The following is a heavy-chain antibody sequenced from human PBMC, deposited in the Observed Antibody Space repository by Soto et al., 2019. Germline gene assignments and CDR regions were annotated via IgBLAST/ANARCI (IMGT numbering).Heavy chain of an antibody. D-gene: IGHD3-3*01. CDR1: GGSISSGGYY. J-gene: IGHJ3*02. Sequence: PSETLSLTCPVSGGSISSGGYYWSWIRQHPGKGLEWIGYIYYSGSTYYNPSLKSRVTISVDTSKNQFSLKLSSVTAADTAVYYCARATYDFWSGDAFDIWGQGTMVTVSS. V-gene: IGHV4-31*03. CDR3: ARATYDFWSGDAFDI. CDR2: IYYSGST.